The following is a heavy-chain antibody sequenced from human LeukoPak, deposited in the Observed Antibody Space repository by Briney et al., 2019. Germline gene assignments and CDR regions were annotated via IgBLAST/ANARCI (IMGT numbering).Heavy chain of an antibody. CDR2: ISSDGSKK. J-gene: IGHJ4*02. CDR1: GFPFSGYG. CDR3: ATEYDNLDDYFDY. D-gene: IGHD1-1*01. V-gene: IGHV3-30*03. Sequence: GGSLRLSCTASGFPFSGYGMHWARQAPGKGPEWVAAISSDGSKKDYADSVKGRFSISRDKSKNTLYLQMNSLRPEDTAVYYCATEYDNLDDYFDYWGQETLVIVSS.